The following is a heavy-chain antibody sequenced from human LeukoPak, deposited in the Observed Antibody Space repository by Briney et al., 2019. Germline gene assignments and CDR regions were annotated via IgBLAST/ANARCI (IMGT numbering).Heavy chain of an antibody. V-gene: IGHV3-20*04. D-gene: IGHD3-9*01. Sequence: GGSLGLSCAASGFTVSSNYMSWVRQAPGKGLEWVSGINWNGGSTGYADSVKGRFTISRDNAKNSLYLQMNSLRAEDTALYYCARGRRSDILTGYLYYYMDVWGKGTTVTVSS. CDR3: ARGRRSDILTGYLYYYMDV. CDR2: INWNGGST. J-gene: IGHJ6*03. CDR1: GFTVSSNY.